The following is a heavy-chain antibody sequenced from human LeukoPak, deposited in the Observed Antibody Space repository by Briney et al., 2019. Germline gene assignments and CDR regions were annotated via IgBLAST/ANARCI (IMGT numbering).Heavy chain of an antibody. J-gene: IGHJ3*02. CDR3: ARRIGVAGTEAFDI. Sequence: GESLKISCEGSGYSFTSYWMAWVRQMPGKGLECMGIIYPGDSDARYSPSFLGQVTISVDKSSSTAYLQWSSLKASDSAMYYCARRIGVAGTEAFDIWGQGTMVTVSS. CDR2: IYPGDSDA. CDR1: GYSFTSYW. V-gene: IGHV5-51*01. D-gene: IGHD6-19*01.